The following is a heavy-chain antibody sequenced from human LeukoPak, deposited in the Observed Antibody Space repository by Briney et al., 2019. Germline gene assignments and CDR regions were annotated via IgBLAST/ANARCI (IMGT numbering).Heavy chain of an antibody. V-gene: IGHV4-39*07. CDR1: GGSISSSSYY. CDR2: LYYSGST. CDR3: ARDPDRPWYGWSLSFDY. D-gene: IGHD1-26*01. J-gene: IGHJ4*02. Sequence: SETLSLTCTVSGGSISSSSYYWGWIRQPPGKGLEWIGSLYYSGSTYYDPSLKSRVTISVDTSKNQFSLQLNSVTPEDTAVYYCARDPDRPWYGWSLSFDYWGQGTLVTVSS.